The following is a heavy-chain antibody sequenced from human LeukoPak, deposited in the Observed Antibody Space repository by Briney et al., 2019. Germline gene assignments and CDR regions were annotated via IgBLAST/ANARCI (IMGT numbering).Heavy chain of an antibody. CDR1: GFTFSSYA. Sequence: PGRSLRLSCAASGFTFSSYAMHWVRQAPGKGLEWVTIIFFDGSNKYYADSVKGRFTISRDNSKNTLYLQMNSLRSEDTAVYFCARGRQWLDYYYYGMDVWGPGTTVTVSS. J-gene: IGHJ6*02. CDR3: ARGRQWLDYYYYGMDV. CDR2: IFFDGSNK. D-gene: IGHD6-19*01. V-gene: IGHV3-30*04.